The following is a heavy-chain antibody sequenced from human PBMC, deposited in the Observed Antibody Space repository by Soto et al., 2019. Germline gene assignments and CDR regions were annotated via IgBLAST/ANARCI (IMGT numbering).Heavy chain of an antibody. CDR1: GGSISSYY. CDR2: IYYSGST. D-gene: IGHD6-25*01. J-gene: IGHJ3*02. Sequence: SETLSLTCTVSGGSISSYYWSWIRQPPGKGLEWIGYIYYSGSTNYNPSLKSRVTISVDTSKNQFSLKLSSVTAADTAVYYCARDGHLRRPFDIWGQGTMVTVSS. V-gene: IGHV4-59*01. CDR3: ARDGHLRRPFDI.